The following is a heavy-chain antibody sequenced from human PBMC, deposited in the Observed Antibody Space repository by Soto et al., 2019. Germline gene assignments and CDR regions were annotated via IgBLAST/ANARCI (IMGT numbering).Heavy chain of an antibody. D-gene: IGHD2-2*03. V-gene: IGHV3-30*18. CDR1: GFTFSSYG. Sequence: GALRLSCAASGFTFSSYGMHWVRQAPGKGLEWVAVISYDGSNKYYADSVKGRFTISRDSSKNTLYLQMNSLRAEDTAVYYCAKDGYCSSTSCQFSSYYYYYGMDVWGQGTTVTVSS. J-gene: IGHJ6*02. CDR2: ISYDGSNK. CDR3: AKDGYCSSTSCQFSSYYYYYGMDV.